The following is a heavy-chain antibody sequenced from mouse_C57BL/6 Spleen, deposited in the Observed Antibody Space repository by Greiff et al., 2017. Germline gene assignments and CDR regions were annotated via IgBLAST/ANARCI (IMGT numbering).Heavy chain of an antibody. D-gene: IGHD1-1*01. J-gene: IGHJ3*01. CDR2: FDPSDSYT. Sequence: QVQLQQPGAELVMPGASVKLSCKASGYTFTSYWMHWVKQNPGQGLEWIGEFDPSDSYTNYNQKFKGKSTLTVDKSSSTAYVQLSSITSEDSAVYYCARSDCGSSSWLAYWHQGTLVTGSA. CDR3: ARSDCGSSSWLAY. V-gene: IGHV1-69*01. CDR1: GYTFTSYW.